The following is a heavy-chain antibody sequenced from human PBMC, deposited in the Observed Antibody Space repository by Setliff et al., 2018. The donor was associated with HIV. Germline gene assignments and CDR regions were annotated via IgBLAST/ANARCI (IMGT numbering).Heavy chain of an antibody. Sequence: QPGGSLRLSCAASGFTLSSSHMTWVRQAPGRGLEWVSFIYSDGRTHYADSVKGLFIISRDNSKNTLYLQMNSLRAEDTAVYFCARDHESMTTVVTESWYFDLWGRGTLVTVSS. CDR3: ARDHESMTTVVTESWYFDL. CDR1: GFTLSSSH. V-gene: IGHV3-53*01. CDR2: IYSDGRT. J-gene: IGHJ2*01. D-gene: IGHD4-17*01.